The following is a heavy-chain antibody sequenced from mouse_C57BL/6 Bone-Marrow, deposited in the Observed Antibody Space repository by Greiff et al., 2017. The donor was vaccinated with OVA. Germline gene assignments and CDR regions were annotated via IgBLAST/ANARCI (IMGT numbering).Heavy chain of an antibody. CDR3: ARGIYDGYYVFAY. Sequence: QVQLQQSGAELVKPGASVTLSCTASGYTFTSYWMHWVKQRPGQGLEWIGMIHPNSGSTNYYEKFKSQATLTVDQSSSTAYMQLSSLTSEDSAVYDCARGIYDGYYVFAYWGRGTVVTVTA. CDR1: GYTFTSYW. V-gene: IGHV1-64*01. D-gene: IGHD2-3*01. J-gene: IGHJ3*01. CDR2: IHPNSGST.